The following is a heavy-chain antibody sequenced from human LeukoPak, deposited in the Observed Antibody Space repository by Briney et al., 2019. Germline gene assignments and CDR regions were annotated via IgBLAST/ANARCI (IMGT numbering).Heavy chain of an antibody. J-gene: IGHJ6*03. CDR3: ARGTYYYYYYMDV. CDR1: GYSISSGYY. Sequence: SETLSLTCAVSGYSISSGYYWSWIRQPPGKGLEWIATIHHSGMTYYNPSLKSRVTISVDTSKNQFSLKLSSVTAADTAVYYCARGTYYYYYYMDVWGKGTTVTVSS. CDR2: IHHSGMT. V-gene: IGHV4-38-2*01.